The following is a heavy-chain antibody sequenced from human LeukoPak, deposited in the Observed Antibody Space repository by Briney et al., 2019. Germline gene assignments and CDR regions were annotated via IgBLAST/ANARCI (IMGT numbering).Heavy chain of an antibody. V-gene: IGHV3-21*01. J-gene: IGHJ6*04. CDR1: GFTFSSYS. D-gene: IGHD1-26*01. Sequence: GGSLRLSCAASGFTFSSYSMNCVRQAPGKGLEWVSSISSSSSYIYYADSVKGRFTISRDNAKNSLYLQMNSLRAEDTAVYYCARDPRGERELYYYYGMDVWGKGTTVTVSS. CDR3: ARDPRGERELYYYYGMDV. CDR2: ISSSSSYI.